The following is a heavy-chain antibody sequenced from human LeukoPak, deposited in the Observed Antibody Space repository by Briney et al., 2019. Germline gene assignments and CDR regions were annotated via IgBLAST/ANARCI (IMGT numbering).Heavy chain of an antibody. CDR3: ARANPLGGYSYGYYY. CDR1: GGSFSGYY. D-gene: IGHD5-18*01. V-gene: IGHV4-34*01. Sequence: SETLSLTCAVYGGSFSGYYWSWIRQPPGKGLEWIGEINHSGSTNYNPSLKSRVTISVDTSKNQFSLKLSSVTAADTAVYYCARANPLGGYSYGYYYWGQGTLVTVSS. CDR2: INHSGST. J-gene: IGHJ4*02.